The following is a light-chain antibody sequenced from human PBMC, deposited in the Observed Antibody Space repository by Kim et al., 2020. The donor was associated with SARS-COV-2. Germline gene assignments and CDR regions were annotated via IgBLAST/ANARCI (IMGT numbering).Light chain of an antibody. CDR2: GKN. V-gene: IGLV3-19*01. CDR1: SLRIYY. J-gene: IGLJ2*01. CDR3: KSRDSSGNVV. Sequence: SSELTQDPAVSVALGQTVRITCQGDSLRIYYASWYQQKPGQAPVLVIYGKNNRPSGIPDRFSGSSSGNTASLTITGAQADESDYYCKSRDSSGNVVFGGGTKLTVL.